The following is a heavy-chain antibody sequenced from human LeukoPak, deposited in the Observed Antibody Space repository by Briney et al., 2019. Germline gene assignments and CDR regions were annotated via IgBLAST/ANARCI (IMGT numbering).Heavy chain of an antibody. J-gene: IGHJ4*02. D-gene: IGHD1-26*01. CDR3: ARGRFRWELEIRDFDY. CDR1: GYTFTKYD. V-gene: IGHV1-8*03. CDR2: MNPNSGNT. Sequence: ASVKVSCKTSGYTFTKYDINWVRQAPGRGFEWMGWMNPNSGNTGYALKFQGRVTFTRDNSISTAYMELSSLRSEDTAVYYCARGRFRWELEIRDFDYWGQGTLVTVSS.